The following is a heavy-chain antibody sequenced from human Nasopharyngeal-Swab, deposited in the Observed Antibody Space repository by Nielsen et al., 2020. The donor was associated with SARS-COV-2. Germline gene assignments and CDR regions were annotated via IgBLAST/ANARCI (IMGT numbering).Heavy chain of an antibody. D-gene: IGHD6-13*01. V-gene: IGHV1-3*01. CDR2: INAGNGNT. Sequence: WVRQAPGQRLVWMGWINAGNGNTKYSQKFQGRVTITRDTSASTAYMELSSLRSEDTAVYYCASSTAAGTNYYYYYMDVWGKGTTVTASS. CDR3: ASSTAAGTNYYYYYMDV. J-gene: IGHJ6*03.